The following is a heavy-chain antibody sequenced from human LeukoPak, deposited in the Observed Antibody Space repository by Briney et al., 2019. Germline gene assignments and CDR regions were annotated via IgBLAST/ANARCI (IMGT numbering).Heavy chain of an antibody. J-gene: IGHJ4*02. Sequence: GGSLSLSCVASGFTFGTYDMSWVSQVPGKGLEWVSGISRGSITYYSDAVKGRFTISRHNSRATLFLQMNSLRAEDTAVYYCGKGGIYGDSGDYWGQGTPVSVSS. D-gene: IGHD4-17*01. CDR2: ISRGSIT. V-gene: IGHV3-23*01. CDR1: GFTFGTYD. CDR3: GKGGIYGDSGDY.